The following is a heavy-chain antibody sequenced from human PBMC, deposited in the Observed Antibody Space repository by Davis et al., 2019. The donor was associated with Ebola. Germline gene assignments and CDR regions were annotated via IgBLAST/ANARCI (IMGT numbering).Heavy chain of an antibody. Sequence: AASVKVSCKASGYTFSNYGITWVRQAPGQGLEWMGWIRAYNGNTHYAQKFQGRVTITADKSTSTAYMELSSLRSEDTAVYYCASEVAVAGRDYWGQGTLVTVSS. D-gene: IGHD6-19*01. CDR2: IRAYNGNT. V-gene: IGHV1-18*04. J-gene: IGHJ4*02. CDR3: ASEVAVAGRDY. CDR1: GYTFSNYG.